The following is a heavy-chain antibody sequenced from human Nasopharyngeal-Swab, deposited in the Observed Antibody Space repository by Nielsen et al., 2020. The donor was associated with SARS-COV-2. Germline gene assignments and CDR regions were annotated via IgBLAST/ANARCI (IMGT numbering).Heavy chain of an antibody. CDR1: GSSISSGYY. CDR3: ARDRVGVAVTGTSLDY. V-gene: IGHV4-38-2*02. D-gene: IGHD6-19*01. CDR2: IYHSGST. Sequence: GSLRLSCTVSGSSISSGYYWGWIRQPPGKGLEWIGSIYHSGSTDYNPSLKSRVTISVDTSKNQISLKLNSVTAADTAVYFCARDRVGVAVTGTSLDYWGQGALVTVSS. J-gene: IGHJ4*02.